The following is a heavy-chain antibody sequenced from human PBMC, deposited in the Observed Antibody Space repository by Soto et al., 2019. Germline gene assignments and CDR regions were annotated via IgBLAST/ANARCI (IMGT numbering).Heavy chain of an antibody. V-gene: IGHV3-33*01. D-gene: IGHD6-13*01. CDR2: IWFAGSDT. CDR1: GFSFSSYG. CDR3: VGQRYSSTWFWFGP. J-gene: IGHJ5*02. Sequence: PGGSLRLSCAASGFSFSSYGMHWIRQAPGKGLEWLAVIWFAGSDTIYYADSVKGRFTISRDNSKNTLYLQMNALRAEDTAVYYCVGQRYSSTWFWFGPWGQGTLVTVS.